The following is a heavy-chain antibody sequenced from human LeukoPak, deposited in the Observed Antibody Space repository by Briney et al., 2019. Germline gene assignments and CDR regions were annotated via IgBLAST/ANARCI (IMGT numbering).Heavy chain of an antibody. Sequence: GGSLRLSCAASGFTFSSYGMHWVRQAPGKGLEWVAVISYDGSNKYYADSVKGRFTISRDNSKNTLYLQMNSLRAEDTAVYYCAKGLGSWYGGGHYYGMDVWAKGPRSPSP. CDR2: ISYDGSNK. J-gene: IGHJ6*02. CDR3: AKGLGSWYGGGHYYGMDV. D-gene: IGHD6-13*01. CDR1: GFTFSSYG. V-gene: IGHV3-30*18.